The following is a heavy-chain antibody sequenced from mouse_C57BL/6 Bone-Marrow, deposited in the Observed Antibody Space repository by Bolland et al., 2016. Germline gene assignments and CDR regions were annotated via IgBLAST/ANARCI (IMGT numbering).Heavy chain of an antibody. J-gene: IGHJ4*01. Sequence: NYNPSLKNRISITRDTSKNQFFLKLNSVTTEDTATYYCAREVGYAYYYAMDYWGQGTS. D-gene: IGHD2-2*01. V-gene: IGHV3-6*01. CDR3: AREVGYAYYYAMDY.